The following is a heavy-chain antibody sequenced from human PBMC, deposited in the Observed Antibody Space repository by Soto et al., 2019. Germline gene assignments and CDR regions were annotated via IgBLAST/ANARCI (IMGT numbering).Heavy chain of an antibody. D-gene: IGHD1-20*01. CDR2: INPKSGGT. CDR3: AREVVSRGTIITGKRLGS. J-gene: IGHJ4*02. V-gene: IGHV1-2*02. Sequence: GASVKVSCKTPGYSFTGYSVHWVRQAPGHGPEWMGWINPKSGGTKYAQKFQGRVTMTRDTSISTVFMELSRVTSDDTAVYYCAREVVSRGTIITGKRLGSRGQGCLVGVSS. CDR1: GYSFTGYS.